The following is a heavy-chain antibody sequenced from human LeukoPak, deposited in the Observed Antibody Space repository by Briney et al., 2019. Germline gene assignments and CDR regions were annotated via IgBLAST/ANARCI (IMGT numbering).Heavy chain of an antibody. CDR2: INPKSGGT. J-gene: IGHJ4*02. D-gene: IGHD3-10*01. CDR1: GYNFTDYY. CDR3: AAGWYGSGSPKGDY. V-gene: IGHV1-2*02. Sequence: ASVKVSCKASGYNFTDYYIHWVRQAPGQGLEWMGWINPKSGGTNYAQKFRGRVTMTRDTSISTAYMELSGLRSDDTAVYYCAAGWYGSGSPKGDYWGQGTLVTVSS.